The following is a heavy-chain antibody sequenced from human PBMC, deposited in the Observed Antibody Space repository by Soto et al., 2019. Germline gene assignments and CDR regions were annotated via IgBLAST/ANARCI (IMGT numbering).Heavy chain of an antibody. Sequence: QVQLVQSGAEVKKPGSSVKVSCKASGGTFSSYAISWVRQAPGQGLEWMGGIIPIFGTANYAQKFQGRVTITADESTITAYMELSSLRAEDTAVYYCARGGGGDFDYYYGMDVWGQGTTVTVSS. CDR2: IIPIFGTA. CDR1: GGTFSSYA. V-gene: IGHV1-69*01. J-gene: IGHJ6*02. CDR3: ARGGGGDFDYYYGMDV. D-gene: IGHD3-10*01.